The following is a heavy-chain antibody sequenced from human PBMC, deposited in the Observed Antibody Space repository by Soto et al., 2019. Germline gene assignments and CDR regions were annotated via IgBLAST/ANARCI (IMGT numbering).Heavy chain of an antibody. V-gene: IGHV3-48*02. D-gene: IGHD2-15*01. J-gene: IGHJ4*02. Sequence: EVQLVESGGGLVQTGGSVRLSCAASGFTFSTYSMNWVRQAPGKGLEWVSFISSSGGTIYYADSVKGRFTISRDNAKNSLYLQMNSLSDEDTAMYYCARLSVRYCSGGSCSQLDYWGQGTLVTVSS. CDR1: GFTFSTYS. CDR3: ARLSVRYCSGGSCSQLDY. CDR2: ISSSGGTI.